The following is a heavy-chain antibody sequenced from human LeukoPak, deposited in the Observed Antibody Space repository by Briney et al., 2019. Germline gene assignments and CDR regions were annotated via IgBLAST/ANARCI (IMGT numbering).Heavy chain of an antibody. CDR3: SREGYSGSVTHKGNDF. Sequence: HPGGSLRLSCTASGFTFGDYGMTWVRQAPGKGLEWVAFIRSKAYGGTAEYAASVKGRFIVSRDDPKSFAFLQMNSLRIEDTAVYYCSREGYSGSVTHKGNDFWGQGTLVTVSS. D-gene: IGHD3-10*01. J-gene: IGHJ4*02. CDR2: IRSKAYGGTA. V-gene: IGHV3-49*04. CDR1: GFTFGDYG.